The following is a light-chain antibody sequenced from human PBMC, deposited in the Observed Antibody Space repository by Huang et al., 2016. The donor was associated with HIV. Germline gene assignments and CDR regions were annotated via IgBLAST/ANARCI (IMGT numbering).Light chain of an antibody. Sequence: EIVLTQSPGTLALSPGKRATLSCRASHSVSGRYLAWYQQKPGQAPRLLSYGASTRATGIPDIFSGSGSGTDFTLTISRLEPEDFAVYYCQQYGSSPYTFGQGTKLEI. CDR3: QQYGSSPYT. V-gene: IGKV3-20*01. J-gene: IGKJ2*01. CDR2: GAS. CDR1: HSVSGRY.